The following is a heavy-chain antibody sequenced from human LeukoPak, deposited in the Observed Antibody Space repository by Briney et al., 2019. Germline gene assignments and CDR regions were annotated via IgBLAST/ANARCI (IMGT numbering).Heavy chain of an antibody. D-gene: IGHD6-19*01. Sequence: GRSLRLSCAASGFTFSSYAMHWVRQAPGKGLEWVAVISYDGSNKYYADSVKGRLTISRDNSKNTLYLQMNSLRAEDTAAYYCARDIEAVAGTYLFDYWGQGTLVTVSS. V-gene: IGHV3-30*04. J-gene: IGHJ4*02. CDR2: ISYDGSNK. CDR3: ARDIEAVAGTYLFDY. CDR1: GFTFSSYA.